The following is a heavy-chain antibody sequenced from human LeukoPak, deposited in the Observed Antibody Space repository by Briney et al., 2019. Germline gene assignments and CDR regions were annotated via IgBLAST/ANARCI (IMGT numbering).Heavy chain of an antibody. V-gene: IGHV4-4*07. CDR3: ARDLGGGWFDP. D-gene: IGHD3-16*01. Sequence: SETLSLTCTVSGGSVSSYYWNWIRQPAGKGLEWIGRIVSSGTTNYNPSLKSRLTMSVDTSKNQFSLRLNSVTAADTAVYYCARDLGGGWFDPWGQGTLVTVSS. J-gene: IGHJ5*02. CDR2: IVSSGTT. CDR1: GGSVSSYY.